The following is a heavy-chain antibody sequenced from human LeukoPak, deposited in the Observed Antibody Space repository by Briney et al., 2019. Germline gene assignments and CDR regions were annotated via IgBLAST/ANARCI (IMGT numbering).Heavy chain of an antibody. J-gene: IGHJ4*02. Sequence: SETLSVTCAVYGGSFSGYYWSWIRQPPGNGLEWIGEINHSGSTNYNPSLKSRVTISVDTSKNQFSLKLSSVTAADTAVYYCARLSYGDYEDNWGQGTLVTVSS. CDR2: INHSGST. CDR3: ARLSYGDYEDN. D-gene: IGHD4-17*01. CDR1: GGSFSGYY. V-gene: IGHV4-34*01.